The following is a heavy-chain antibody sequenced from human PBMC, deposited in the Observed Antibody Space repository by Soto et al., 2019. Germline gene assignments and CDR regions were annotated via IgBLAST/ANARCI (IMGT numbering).Heavy chain of an antibody. CDR2: IIPIFGTA. V-gene: IGHV1-69*06. CDR1: GGTFSSYA. J-gene: IGHJ6*02. CDR3: ARVYYGSGSHHWYYGMDV. D-gene: IGHD3-10*01. Sequence: ASVKVSCKASGGTFSSYAISWVRPAPGQGLEWMGGIIPIFGTANYAQKFQGRVTITADKSTSTAYMELSSLRSEDTAVYYCARVYYGSGSHHWYYGMDVWGQGTTVTVS.